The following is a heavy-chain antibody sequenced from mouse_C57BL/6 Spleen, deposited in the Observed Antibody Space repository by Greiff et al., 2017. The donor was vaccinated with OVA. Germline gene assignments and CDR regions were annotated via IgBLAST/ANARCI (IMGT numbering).Heavy chain of an antibody. D-gene: IGHD2-4*01. J-gene: IGHJ4*01. CDR2: IDPSDSYT. V-gene: IGHV1-59*01. CDR1: GYTFTSYW. Sequence: VQLQQPGAELVRPGTSVKLSCKASGYTFTSYWMHWVKQRPGQGLEWIGVIDPSDSYTNYNQKFKGKATLTVDTSSSTAYMQLSSLTSEDSAVYYCARGITHYAMDYWGQGTSVTVSS. CDR3: ARGITHYAMDY.